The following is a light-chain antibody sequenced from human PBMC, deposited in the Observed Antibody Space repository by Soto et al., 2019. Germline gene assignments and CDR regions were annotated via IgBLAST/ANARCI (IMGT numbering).Light chain of an antibody. J-gene: IGLJ2*01. V-gene: IGLV2-14*03. CDR2: DVT. Sequence: QSVLTQPASVSGSPGQSITISCTGTSSDVGGYNYVSWYQHHPGKAPRLMIYDVTNRPSGVSNRFSGSKSGNTASLTISGLKAEDEADYYCSSYTSISTVVFGGGTKLTVL. CDR1: SSDVGGYNY. CDR3: SSYTSISTVV.